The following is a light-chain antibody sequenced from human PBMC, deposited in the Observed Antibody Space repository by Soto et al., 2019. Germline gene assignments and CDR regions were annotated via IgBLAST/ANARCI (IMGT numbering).Light chain of an antibody. V-gene: IGKV3D-20*01. CDR1: QSVSNNY. J-gene: IGKJ5*01. Sequence: EIVLTQSPATLSVSPGERATLSCGASQSVSNNYLAWYQQKPGLAPRLVIYDASSRATGIPDRFSGSGSGTDFTLTISRLEPEDFAVYHCQQYGRSPPITFGQGTRLEIK. CDR2: DAS. CDR3: QQYGRSPPIT.